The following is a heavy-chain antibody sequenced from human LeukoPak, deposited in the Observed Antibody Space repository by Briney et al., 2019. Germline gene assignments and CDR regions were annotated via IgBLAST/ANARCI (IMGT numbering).Heavy chain of an antibody. D-gene: IGHD1-26*01. CDR1: GDSFSSILTT. J-gene: IGHJ4*02. Sequence: SQTLSLTCAISGDSFSSILTTWNWIRQSPSRGLEWLGRTYYRSKWLNDYEVSVKSRITINPDTSKNQFSLQLNSVTPEDTAVYFCARASSGRFDYWGQGTLVGVSS. V-gene: IGHV6-1*01. CDR2: TYYRSKWLN. CDR3: ARASSGRFDY.